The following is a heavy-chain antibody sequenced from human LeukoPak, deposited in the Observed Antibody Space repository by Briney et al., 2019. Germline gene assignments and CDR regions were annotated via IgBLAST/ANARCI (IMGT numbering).Heavy chain of an antibody. CDR3: AKDGVDTAMDDYYYYYMDV. D-gene: IGHD5-18*01. V-gene: IGHV3-23*01. CDR1: GFTFSSYE. Sequence: PGGSLRLSCAASGFTFSSYEMNWVRQAPGKGLEWVSAISGSGGSTYYADSVKGRFTISRDNSKNTLYLQMNSLRAEDTAVYYCAKDGVDTAMDDYYYYYMDVWGKGTTVTVSS. J-gene: IGHJ6*03. CDR2: ISGSGGST.